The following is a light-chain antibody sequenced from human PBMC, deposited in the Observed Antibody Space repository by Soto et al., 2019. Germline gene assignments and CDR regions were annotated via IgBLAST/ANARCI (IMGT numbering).Light chain of an antibody. CDR3: AAWDDSLNGWV. V-gene: IGLV2-8*01. J-gene: IGLJ3*02. Sequence: QSVLTQPPSASGSPGQSVTISCTGTSSDVGTYDYVSWYQQHPGKAPKLMIYEVTKRPSGVPDRFSGSKSGNTASLTVSGLQSEDEADYYCAAWDDSLNGWVFGGGTKLTVL. CDR1: SSDVGTYDY. CDR2: EVT.